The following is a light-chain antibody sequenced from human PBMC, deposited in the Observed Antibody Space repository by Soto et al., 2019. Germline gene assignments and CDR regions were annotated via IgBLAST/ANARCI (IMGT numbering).Light chain of an antibody. V-gene: IGKV3-11*01. CDR2: DAS. Sequence: EIVLTQSPDTLSLSPGERATLSCRASQSVSSYLAWYQQKPGQAPRLLIYDASNRATGIPARFSGSGSGTDFTLTISSLEPEDFAVYDCQQRSNWPLTFGGGTKVEIK. J-gene: IGKJ4*01. CDR3: QQRSNWPLT. CDR1: QSVSSY.